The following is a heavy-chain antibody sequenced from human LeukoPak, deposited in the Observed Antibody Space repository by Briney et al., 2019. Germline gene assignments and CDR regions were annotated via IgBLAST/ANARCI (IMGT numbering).Heavy chain of an antibody. J-gene: IGHJ4*02. CDR2: LYSGSDT. CDR3: ARDAGRFPTSPTDS. CDR1: GFSVSLNY. D-gene: IGHD2-21*01. V-gene: IGHV3-53*01. Sequence: GGSLTLSCAASGFSVSLNYMNWVRQAPGKGLEWVSILYSGSDTYYADSVKGRFTISRDNSKNMLFLHMNNLRADDTAVYYCARDAGRFPTSPTDSWGQGSLVTVSS.